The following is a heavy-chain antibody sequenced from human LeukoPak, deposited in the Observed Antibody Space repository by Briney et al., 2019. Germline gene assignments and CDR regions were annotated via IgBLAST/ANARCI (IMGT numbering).Heavy chain of an antibody. V-gene: IGHV3-23*01. CDR3: AKEYYYGSGRWDY. CDR2: ISGSGGST. D-gene: IGHD3-10*01. CDR1: GFTFSSYG. Sequence: PGGTLRLSCAASGFTFSSYGMSWVRQAPGKGLEWVSAISGSGGSTYYADSVKGRFTISRDNSKNTLYLQMNSLRAEDTAVYYCAKEYYYGSGRWDYWGQGTLVTVSS. J-gene: IGHJ4*02.